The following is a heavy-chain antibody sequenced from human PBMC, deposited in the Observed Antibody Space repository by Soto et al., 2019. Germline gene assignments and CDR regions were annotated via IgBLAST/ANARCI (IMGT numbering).Heavy chain of an antibody. CDR3: ARDRQQLHCFNP. CDR1: GYTFTSYA. J-gene: IGHJ5*02. D-gene: IGHD6-13*01. V-gene: IGHV1-3*01. CDR2: INAGNGNT. Sequence: ASVKVSCKASGYTFTSYAMHWVRQAPGERPEWMGWINAGNGNTKYSQKFQGRVTITRNTSASTAYMELSSLRSEETALNYWARDRQQLHCFNPWGQGTLVTVS.